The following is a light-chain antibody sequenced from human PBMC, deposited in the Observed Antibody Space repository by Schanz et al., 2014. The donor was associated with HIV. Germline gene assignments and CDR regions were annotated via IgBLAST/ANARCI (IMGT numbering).Light chain of an antibody. V-gene: IGLV2-14*03. Sequence: QSALTQPASVSGSPGQSIAISCTGTSSDVGGYNYVSWYQQHPNKAPKLIIYDVNNRPSGVSNRFSGSKSGNTASLTISGLQAEDEADYYCSSYTSSSTLDVVFGGGTKLTVL. CDR3: SSYTSSSTLDVV. CDR2: DVN. J-gene: IGLJ2*01. CDR1: SSDVGGYNY.